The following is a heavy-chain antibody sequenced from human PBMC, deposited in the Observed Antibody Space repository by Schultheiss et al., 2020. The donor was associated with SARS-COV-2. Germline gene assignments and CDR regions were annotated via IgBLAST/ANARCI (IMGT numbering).Heavy chain of an antibody. CDR3: ARVSGDTSGYYYEHAFDI. Sequence: GGSLRLSCAASGFSFSNYWMYWVRQAPGKGLEWVSTISGSGGSTFYADSVKGRFTISRDNSKNTLYLQMNSLRADDTAVYYCARVSGDTSGYYYEHAFDIWGQGTMVTVSS. CDR1: GFSFSNYW. J-gene: IGHJ3*02. V-gene: IGHV3-23*01. D-gene: IGHD3-22*01. CDR2: ISGSGGST.